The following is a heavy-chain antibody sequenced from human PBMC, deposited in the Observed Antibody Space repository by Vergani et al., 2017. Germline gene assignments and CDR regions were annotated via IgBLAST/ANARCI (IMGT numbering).Heavy chain of an antibody. CDR3: ARDRGVASGYFDY. Sequence: QVQLQESGPGLVKPSETLSLTCTVSGGSISSYYWSWIRQPPGKGLEWIGYIYYSGSTNYNPSLKSRVTISVDTSKNQVSLKVSSVTAADTAVYYCARDRGVASGYFDYWGQGTLVTVSS. CDR2: IYYSGST. CDR1: GGSISSYY. V-gene: IGHV4-59*01. D-gene: IGHD2-15*01. J-gene: IGHJ4*02.